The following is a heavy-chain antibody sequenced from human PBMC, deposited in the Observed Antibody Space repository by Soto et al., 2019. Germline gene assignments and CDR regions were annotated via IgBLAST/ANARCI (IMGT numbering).Heavy chain of an antibody. J-gene: IGHJ4*02. Sequence: GGSLRLSCTASGFTFGDYAMSWFRQAPGKGLEWVGFIRSKAYGGTTEYAASVKGRFTISRDDSKSIAYLQMNSLKTEDTAVYYCTRDGDIDYDYVWGSYRYTGPRPYYFDYWGQGTLVTVSS. D-gene: IGHD3-16*02. CDR1: GFTFGDYA. V-gene: IGHV3-49*03. CDR3: TRDGDIDYDYVWGSYRYTGPRPYYFDY. CDR2: IRSKAYGGTT.